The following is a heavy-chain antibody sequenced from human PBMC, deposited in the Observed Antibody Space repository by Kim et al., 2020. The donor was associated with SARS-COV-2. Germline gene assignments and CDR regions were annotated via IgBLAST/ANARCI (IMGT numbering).Heavy chain of an antibody. CDR3: ARHLHDTTVTFYWFLDL. Sequence: GGSLRLSCAASGPTSRNSAMSWVRQAPGKGLEWVAGIFGSGSGTYYGDSVRGRFTISRDNSKGTVYLQMDNLRAEDTAVYYCARHLHDTTVTFYWFLDLWGRGNLVTVSS. CDR2: IFGSGSGT. CDR1: GPTSRNSA. J-gene: IGHJ2*01. V-gene: IGHV3-23*01. D-gene: IGHD2-21*02.